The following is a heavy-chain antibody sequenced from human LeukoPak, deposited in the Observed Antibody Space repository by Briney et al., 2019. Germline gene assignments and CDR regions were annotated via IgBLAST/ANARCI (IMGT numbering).Heavy chain of an antibody. CDR3: ARVAEGYGSSWYPLTGYFDY. V-gene: IGHV4-31*01. CDR1: GFSISSGGYY. CDR2: IYYSGRT. Sequence: SQTLSLTCTVSGFSISSGGYYWSWIRQHPGKDLEWIGYIYYSGRTYYNPSLKRLVTISVNTSKNQFSLKLSSVTAADTAVYYCARVAEGYGSSWYPLTGYFDYWGQGTLVTVSS. J-gene: IGHJ4*02. D-gene: IGHD6-13*01.